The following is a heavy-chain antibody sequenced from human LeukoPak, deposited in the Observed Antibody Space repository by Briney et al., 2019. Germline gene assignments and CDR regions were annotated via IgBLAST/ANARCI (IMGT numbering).Heavy chain of an antibody. CDR1: GFTFSSYA. V-gene: IGHV3-23*01. D-gene: IGHD3-22*01. CDR2: ISGSGGST. Sequence: GGSLRLSCAASGFTFSSYAMSWVRQAPGKGLEWVSAISGSGGSTYYADSVKGRFTISRDNSKNTLYLQMNSLRAEDTAVYYCAKDQVTYYDSSGYQGYFQHWGQGTLVTVSS. CDR3: AKDQVTYYDSSGYQGYFQH. J-gene: IGHJ1*01.